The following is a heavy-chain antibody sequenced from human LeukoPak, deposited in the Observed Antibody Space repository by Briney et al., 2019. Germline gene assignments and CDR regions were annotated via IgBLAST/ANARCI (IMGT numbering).Heavy chain of an antibody. Sequence: KXXCKASGXXXXXXYXHWVRQXPXQGXEXMGWINPNSGGTNYAQKFQGWVTMTRDTSISTAYMELSRLRSDDTAVYYCAREGSGYDLDYWGQGTLVTVSS. CDR2: INPNSGGT. V-gene: IGHV1-2*04. D-gene: IGHD5-12*01. J-gene: IGHJ4*02. CDR3: AREGSGYDLDY. CDR1: GXXXXXXY.